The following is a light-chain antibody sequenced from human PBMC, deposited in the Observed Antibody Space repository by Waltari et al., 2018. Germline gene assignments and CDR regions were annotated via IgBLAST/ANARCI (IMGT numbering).Light chain of an antibody. V-gene: IGLV2-23*01. Sequence: QSALTQPASVSGSPGQSITISCTGTNNDIGSYNLVSWYQQHPGKAPKCIIFEATKGPSGVSNRFAGSKSGNTASLTVSGLHPEDEADYYCCSYAGTPRVVFGGGTKLTVL. J-gene: IGLJ2*01. CDR1: NNDIGSYNL. CDR2: EAT. CDR3: CSYAGTPRVV.